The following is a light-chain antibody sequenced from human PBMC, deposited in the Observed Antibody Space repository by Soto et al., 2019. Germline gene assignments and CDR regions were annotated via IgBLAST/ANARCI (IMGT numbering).Light chain of an antibody. CDR3: TSYAGGTNV. V-gene: IGLV2-8*01. CDR1: SSDVGGYNY. J-gene: IGLJ1*01. Sequence: QSALTQPPSASGSPGQSVTISCTGTSSDVGGYNYVSWYQQHPGKVPKLMVYDVNKRPSGVPDRFSGSKSGNTASLTVSGLQDEDESDYYCTSYAGGTNVFGTGTKVTVL. CDR2: DVN.